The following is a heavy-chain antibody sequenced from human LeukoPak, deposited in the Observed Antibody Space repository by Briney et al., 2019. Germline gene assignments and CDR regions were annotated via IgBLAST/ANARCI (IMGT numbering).Heavy chain of an antibody. Sequence: PSETLSLTCTVSGGSISSSSYYWGWIRQPPGKGLEWIGSTYYSGSTYYNPSLKSRVTISVDTSKNQFSLKLSSVTAADTAVYYCAITIFGVVMEDYWGQGTLVTVSS. CDR2: TYYSGST. CDR1: GGSISSSSYY. CDR3: AITIFGVVMEDY. D-gene: IGHD3-3*01. J-gene: IGHJ4*02. V-gene: IGHV4-39*01.